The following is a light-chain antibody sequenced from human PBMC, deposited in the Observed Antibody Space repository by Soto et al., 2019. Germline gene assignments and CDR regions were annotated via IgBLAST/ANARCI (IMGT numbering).Light chain of an antibody. V-gene: IGLV1-40*01. CDR3: QSYDSSLRMV. Sequence: QSVLTQPPSVSGAPGQRVTMSCTGSSSNIGAGYDVHWYQQFPGTAPKLLIYGNSNRPSGVPDRFSGSKSGTSASLAITGLQAEDEAEYYCQSYDSSLRMVFGGGTKLTVL. CDR2: GNS. J-gene: IGLJ2*01. CDR1: SSNIGAGYD.